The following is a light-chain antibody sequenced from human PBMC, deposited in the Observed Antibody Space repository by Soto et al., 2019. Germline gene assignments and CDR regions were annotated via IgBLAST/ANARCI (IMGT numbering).Light chain of an antibody. J-gene: IGKJ1*01. CDR2: GAS. Sequence: EVVLTQSPGTLSLSPGERATLSCRASQSVSSNYLAWYQQKPGQAPRPLIYGASSRATGIPDRFSGSGAGTDFTLTISRLESEDFAVYYCQQYGSSQWTFGQGTKVDIK. CDR1: QSVSSNY. CDR3: QQYGSSQWT. V-gene: IGKV3-20*01.